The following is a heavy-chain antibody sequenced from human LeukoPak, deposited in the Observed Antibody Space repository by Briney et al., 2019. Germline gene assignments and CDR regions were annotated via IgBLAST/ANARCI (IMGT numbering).Heavy chain of an antibody. CDR1: GFTFSSYG. J-gene: IGHJ5*02. D-gene: IGHD2-15*01. Sequence: GGSLRLSCAASGFTFSSYGMHWVRQAPGKGLEWMTFISYDGGSKYYADSVRGRFTTSRDNSKNTLYLQMNSLRIADTAVYFSAKHSGSGYGAPGVAASWGQGTRVSVSS. V-gene: IGHV3-30*18. CDR2: ISYDGGSK. CDR3: AKHSGSGYGAPGVAAS.